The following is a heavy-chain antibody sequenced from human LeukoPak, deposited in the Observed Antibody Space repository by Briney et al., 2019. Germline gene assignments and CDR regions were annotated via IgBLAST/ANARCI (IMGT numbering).Heavy chain of an antibody. V-gene: IGHV4-34*01. CDR2: INHSGST. D-gene: IGHD3-10*01. Sequence: SETLSLTCAVYGGSFSGYYWSWIRQPPGKGLEWIGEINHSGSTNYNPSLKSRVTISVDTSKNQFSLKLSSVTAADTAVYYCARGYGSGSYKAIGYYYYYMDVWGKGTTVTVYS. J-gene: IGHJ6*03. CDR1: GGSFSGYY. CDR3: ARGYGSGSYKAIGYYYYYMDV.